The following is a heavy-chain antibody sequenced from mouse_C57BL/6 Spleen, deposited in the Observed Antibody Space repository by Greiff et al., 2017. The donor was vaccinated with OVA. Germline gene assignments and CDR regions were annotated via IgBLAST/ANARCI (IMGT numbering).Heavy chain of an antibody. CDR3: ARRTVTTEGDY. Sequence: EVKLVESGGGLVKPGGSLKLSCEASGFTFSDYGMHWVRQAPEKGLEWVAYISSGSSTIYYADTGKGRFTISRDNAKNTLCLQMTSLRSEDTAMYYCARRTVTTEGDYWGQGTSVTVSS. CDR2: ISSGSSTI. CDR1: GFTFSDYG. V-gene: IGHV5-17*01. J-gene: IGHJ4*01. D-gene: IGHD2-3*01.